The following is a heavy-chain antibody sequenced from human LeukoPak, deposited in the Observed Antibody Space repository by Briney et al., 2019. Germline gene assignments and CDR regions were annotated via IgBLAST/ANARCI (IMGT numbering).Heavy chain of an antibody. J-gene: IGHJ4*02. CDR2: IYSRGDT. CDR1: GLTVSNNY. CDR3: TRVLSDTRGWYHFDY. Sequence: GGSLRLSCAASGLTVSNNYMGWVRQAPGKGLEWVSVIYSRGDTYYADSVRGRFTISRDNSKNILSLQMNSLRADDTAIYYCTRVLSDTRGWYHFDYWGQGTLATVSS. V-gene: IGHV3-53*01. D-gene: IGHD6-19*01.